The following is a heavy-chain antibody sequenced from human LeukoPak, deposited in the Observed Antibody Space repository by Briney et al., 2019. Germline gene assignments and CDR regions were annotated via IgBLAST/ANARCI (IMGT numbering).Heavy chain of an antibody. V-gene: IGHV3-21*01. CDR3: ARANFNQYSGRYYFDY. J-gene: IGHJ4*02. Sequence: GGSLRLSCAASGFTFSSYSMNWIRQAPGKGLEWDSSISTSSSNIYYADSVKGRFTISRDNAKTSLYLKMNSLRAEDPAVYYCARANFNQYSGRYYFDYWGQGHLVTVSS. D-gene: IGHD1-26*01. CDR1: GFTFSSYS. CDR2: ISTSSSNI.